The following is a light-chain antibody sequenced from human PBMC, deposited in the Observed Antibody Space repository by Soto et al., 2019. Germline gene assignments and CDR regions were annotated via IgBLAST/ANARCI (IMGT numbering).Light chain of an antibody. J-gene: IGKJ5*01. CDR3: QQYASSTIT. CDR1: QTVSSSY. V-gene: IGKV3D-20*01. Sequence: EIVLTQSPATLSLSPGERATLSCGPSQTVSSSYLAWYRQTLGMAPTXXIYDASRREAGIPDVFSGSGAETEFTLIISRVEPEDFAVYYCQQYASSTITFGQGTRLEIK. CDR2: DAS.